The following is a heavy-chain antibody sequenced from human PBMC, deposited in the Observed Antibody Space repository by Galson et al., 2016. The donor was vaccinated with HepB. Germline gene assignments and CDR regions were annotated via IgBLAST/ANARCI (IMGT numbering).Heavy chain of an antibody. CDR2: ISVGVHST. D-gene: IGHD3-16*01. CDR1: GFTFSSFA. V-gene: IGHV3-23*01. CDR3: EAYSDPFDV. J-gene: IGHJ3*01. Sequence: SLRLSCAASGFTFSSFAMSWVRQAPGKGLEWVSSISVGVHSTYYADSVKGRFTVSRDTSTNTLYPQMNSLRADDSAVYYCEAYSDPFDVWGQGTVVTV.